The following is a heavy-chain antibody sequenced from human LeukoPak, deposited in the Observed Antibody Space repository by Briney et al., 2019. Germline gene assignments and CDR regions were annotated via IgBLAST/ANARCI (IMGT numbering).Heavy chain of an antibody. D-gene: IGHD5-18*01. Sequence: PGGSLRLSCAASGFTFSNAWMSWVRQAPGKGLEWVGRIKSKTDGGTTDYAAPVKGRFTISRDDSKNTLYLQMNSLKTEDTAVYYCTTDQPNIAMVDYWGQGTLVTVSS. CDR3: TTDQPNIAMVDY. J-gene: IGHJ4*02. CDR1: GFTFSNAW. CDR2: IKSKTDGGTT. V-gene: IGHV3-15*01.